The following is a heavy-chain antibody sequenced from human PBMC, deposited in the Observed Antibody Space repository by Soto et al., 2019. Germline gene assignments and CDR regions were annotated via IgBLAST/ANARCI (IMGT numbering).Heavy chain of an antibody. CDR3: AKPQIARDYWGGMEV. Sequence: QVQLVQSGAEVKKPGASVKVSCKASGYTFTSFYMHWVRQAPGQGLEWMGRINPSGTTTDYAQKFQGRVTMTRDTSTSTYCMEPSGLTAEYTAVYYCAKPQIARDYWGGMEVGGQGTAVTVTS. CDR1: GYTFTSFY. CDR2: INPSGTTT. J-gene: IGHJ6*02. D-gene: IGHD7-27*01. V-gene: IGHV1-46*01.